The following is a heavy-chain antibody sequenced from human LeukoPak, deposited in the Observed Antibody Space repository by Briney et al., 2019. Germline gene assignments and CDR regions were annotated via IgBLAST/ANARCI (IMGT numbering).Heavy chain of an antibody. J-gene: IGHJ3*02. CDR3: ARTSLSAFDI. Sequence: PSETLSLTCTVSGGSISSGDYYWSWIRQPPGKGLEWIGYIYYSGSTYYNPSLKSRVAISVDTSKNQFSLKLSSVTAADTAAYYCARTSLSAFDIWGQGTMVTVSS. CDR1: GGSISSGDYY. V-gene: IGHV4-30-4*01. CDR2: IYYSGST.